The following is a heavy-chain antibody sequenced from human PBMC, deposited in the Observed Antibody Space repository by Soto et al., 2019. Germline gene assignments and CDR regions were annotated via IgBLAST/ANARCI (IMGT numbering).Heavy chain of an antibody. J-gene: IGHJ4*02. CDR2: IYYSGST. CDR3: ARRSSSFDY. D-gene: IGHD6-6*01. CDR1: GGSISSSSYY. V-gene: IGHV4-39*01. Sequence: PXATLSLPCTVSGGSISSSSYYWGWIRQPPGKGLEWIGSIYYSGSTYYNPSLKSRVTISVDTSKNQFSLKLSSVTAADTAVYYCARRSSSFDYWGQGTLVTVSS.